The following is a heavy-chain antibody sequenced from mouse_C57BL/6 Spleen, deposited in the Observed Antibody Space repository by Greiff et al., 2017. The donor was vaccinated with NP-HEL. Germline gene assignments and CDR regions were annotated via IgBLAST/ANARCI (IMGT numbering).Heavy chain of an antibody. CDR3: ARGNSNYRLFAY. V-gene: IGHV1-47*01. CDR1: GYTFTTYP. CDR2: FHPYNDDT. Sequence: QVHVKQSGAELVKPGASVKMSCKASGYTFTTYPIEWMKQNHGKSLEWIGNFHPYNDDTKYNEKFKGKATLTVEKSSSTVYLELSRLTSDDSAVYYCARGNSNYRLFAYWGQGTLVTVSA. J-gene: IGHJ3*01. D-gene: IGHD2-5*01.